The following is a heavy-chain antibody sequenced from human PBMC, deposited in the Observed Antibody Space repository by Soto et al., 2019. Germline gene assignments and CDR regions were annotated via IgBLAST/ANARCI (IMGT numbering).Heavy chain of an antibody. D-gene: IGHD2-2*01. V-gene: IGHV4-34*01. CDR3: AGDGYCSHTSCSLAY. CDR2: INHSGST. J-gene: IGHJ4*02. Sequence: QVQLQQWGAGLLKPSETLSLTCAVYGGSFSGYYWSWIRQPPGKGLEGIGEINHSGSTNYNPSLTSRTTISVTTSKDQFSPKLSFVTAAGTAVYYCAGDGYCSHTSCSLAYWGQGTLVTVSS. CDR1: GGSFSGYY.